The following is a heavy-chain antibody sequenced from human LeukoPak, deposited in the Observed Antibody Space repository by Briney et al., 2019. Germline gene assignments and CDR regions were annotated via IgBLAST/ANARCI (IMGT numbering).Heavy chain of an antibody. Sequence: SETLSLTCTVSGGSISSSSYYWGWIRQPPGKGLEWIGSIYYSGSTYYNPSLKSRVTISVDTSKNQFSLKLSSVTAADTAVYYCARGGSSSWQNYYYYYYMDVWGKGTAVTVSS. CDR3: ARGGSSSWQNYYYYYYMDV. V-gene: IGHV4-39*07. D-gene: IGHD6-13*01. J-gene: IGHJ6*03. CDR1: GGSISSSSYY. CDR2: IYYSGST.